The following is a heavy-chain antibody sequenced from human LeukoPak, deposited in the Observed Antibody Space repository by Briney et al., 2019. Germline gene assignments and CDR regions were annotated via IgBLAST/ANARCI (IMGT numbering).Heavy chain of an antibody. CDR1: GFTFTNNF. CDR2: IKQDGSET. D-gene: IGHD5-18*01. Sequence: SGGSLRLSCAASGFTFTNNFMSWVRQVPGKGLEWVANIKQDGSETTYADSVKGRFTISRDNAKNTLYLQMNSLRVEDTAVYFCARGGYNYGAYYYYSMDVWGRGTTVTVSS. CDR3: ARGGYNYGAYYYYSMDV. V-gene: IGHV3-7*01. J-gene: IGHJ6*03.